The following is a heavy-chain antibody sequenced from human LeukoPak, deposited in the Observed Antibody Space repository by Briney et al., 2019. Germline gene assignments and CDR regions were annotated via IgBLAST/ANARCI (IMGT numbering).Heavy chain of an antibody. J-gene: IGHJ4*02. V-gene: IGHV3-48*03. CDR1: GFTFSDYE. D-gene: IGHD3-10*01. Sequence: GGSLRLSCAASGFTFSDYEMNWVRQAPGKGLEWVSYISSRGSTIYYADSVKGRFTISRDNAKNSLYLQMNSLRAEDTAVYYCARDLSWFGEFDYWGQGTLVTVSS. CDR3: ARDLSWFGEFDY. CDR2: ISSRGSTI.